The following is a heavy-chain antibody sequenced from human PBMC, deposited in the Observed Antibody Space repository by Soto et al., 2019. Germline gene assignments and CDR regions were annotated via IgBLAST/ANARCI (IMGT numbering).Heavy chain of an antibody. D-gene: IGHD3-22*01. V-gene: IGHV1-2*02. Sequence: QVQLVQSGAEVKKPGASVKVSCKASGYTFTGYYMHWVRQAPGQGLEWMGSINPNSGGTNYAQKFQGSVTMTRDTSISTAYMELSRLRSDDTAVYYCARLTYYYDSSGGWFDPWGQGTLVTVSS. J-gene: IGHJ5*02. CDR2: INPNSGGT. CDR3: ARLTYYYDSSGGWFDP. CDR1: GYTFTGYY.